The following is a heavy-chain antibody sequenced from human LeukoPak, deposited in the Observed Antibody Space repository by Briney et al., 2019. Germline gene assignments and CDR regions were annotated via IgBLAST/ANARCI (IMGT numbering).Heavy chain of an antibody. D-gene: IGHD4-11*01. CDR1: GFTVSSNQ. CDR2: INSGGTT. J-gene: IGHJ4*02. Sequence: PGGSLRLSCAASGFTVSSNQMSWVRRAPGKGLEWVSLINSGGTTYYADSVKGRFTISRDNSRNTLYLQMNSLRAEDTAVYYCARDSAYSPLDYWGQGTLVTVSS. V-gene: IGHV3-53*01. CDR3: ARDSAYSPLDY.